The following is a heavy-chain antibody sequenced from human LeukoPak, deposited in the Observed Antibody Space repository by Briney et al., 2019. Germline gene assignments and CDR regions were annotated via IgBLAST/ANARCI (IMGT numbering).Heavy chain of an antibody. CDR2: ISGSSNII. CDR1: GFTFSSYS. D-gene: IGHD4-23*01. J-gene: IGHJ6*02. V-gene: IGHV3-48*02. CDR3: ASQLHYGMDV. Sequence: PGGSLRLSCAASGFTFSSYSMNWVRQAPGKGLEWVSYISGSSNIIYYADSVKGRFTISRDNAKNSLYLQMNSLRDEDTAVYYCASQLHYGMDVWGQGTTVTVSS.